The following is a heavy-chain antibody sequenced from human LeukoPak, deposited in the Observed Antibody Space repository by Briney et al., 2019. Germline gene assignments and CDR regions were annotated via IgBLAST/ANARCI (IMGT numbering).Heavy chain of an antibody. Sequence: SETLSLTCAVYGGSFSGYYWSWLRQPPGKGLEWIGEINHSGSTNYNPSLKSRVTISVDTSKNQFSLKLSSVTAADTAVYYCARRAVAGPRYFDYWGQGTLVTVSS. CDR3: ARRAVAGPRYFDY. D-gene: IGHD6-19*01. J-gene: IGHJ4*02. CDR1: GGSFSGYY. CDR2: INHSGST. V-gene: IGHV4-34*01.